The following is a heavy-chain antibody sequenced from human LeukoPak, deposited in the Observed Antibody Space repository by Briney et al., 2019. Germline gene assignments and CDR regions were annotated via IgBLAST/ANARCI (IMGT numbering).Heavy chain of an antibody. CDR1: GFTFSSYS. Sequence: GGSLRLSCAASGFTFSSYSLNWVRQAPGKGLEWVSFISSGSSTIYYADSVKGRFTISRDNAKNSLYLQMNSLRDEDTAVYYCARGYRDGHNYFHYWGQGTLVTVSS. CDR2: ISSGSSTI. J-gene: IGHJ4*02. D-gene: IGHD5-24*01. V-gene: IGHV3-48*02. CDR3: ARGYRDGHNYFHY.